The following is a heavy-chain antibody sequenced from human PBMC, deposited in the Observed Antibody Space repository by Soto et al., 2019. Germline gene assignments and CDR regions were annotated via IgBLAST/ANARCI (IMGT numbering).Heavy chain of an antibody. J-gene: IGHJ4*02. CDR1: CLSRSSEIYY. D-gene: IGHD3-10*01. CDR3: VGTIRGVISGVDS. CDR2: INYSGAA. V-gene: IGHV4-30-4*01. Sequence: SETKSLTCTYSCLSRSSEIYYLTWLRQSPGKALEWIGYINYSGAAFYNPSLKSRVTMSIDTSANQFSLKLRSLTVADTAKYYCVGTIRGVISGVDSWGPGTVVTSPQ.